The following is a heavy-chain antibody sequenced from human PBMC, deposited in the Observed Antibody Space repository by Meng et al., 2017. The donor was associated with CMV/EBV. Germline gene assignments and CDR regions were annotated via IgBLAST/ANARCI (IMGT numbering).Heavy chain of an antibody. Sequence: GESLKISCAASGFTFSSYAMSWVRQAPGKGLEWVSVIYSGGSSTYYADSVKGRFTISGDNSKNTLYLQMNSLRAEDTAVYYCARTPRSSWYVDWGQGTLVTVSS. CDR2: IYSGGSST. CDR3: ARTPRSSWYVD. J-gene: IGHJ4*02. D-gene: IGHD6-13*01. CDR1: GFTFSSYA. V-gene: IGHV3-23*03.